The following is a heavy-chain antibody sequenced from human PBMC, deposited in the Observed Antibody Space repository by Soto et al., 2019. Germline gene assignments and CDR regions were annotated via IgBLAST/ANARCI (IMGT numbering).Heavy chain of an antibody. CDR1: GFTFSGYG. Sequence: QVQLVESGGGVVQSGKSLRLSCAASGFTFSGYGVHWVRQAPGKGLEWMAVISSDGSKKYYADSVKGRLTISRDNSKSTLYLQMNRLGAEDTAVYYCARESRFCTSDSCSSQQGFDIWGQGTMVTVSS. CDR2: ISSDGSKK. D-gene: IGHD2-15*01. J-gene: IGHJ3*02. CDR3: ARESRFCTSDSCSSQQGFDI. V-gene: IGHV3-30-3*01.